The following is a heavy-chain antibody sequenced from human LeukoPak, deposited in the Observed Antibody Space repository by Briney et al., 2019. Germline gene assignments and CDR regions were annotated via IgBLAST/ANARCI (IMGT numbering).Heavy chain of an antibody. J-gene: IGHJ4*02. D-gene: IGHD6-6*01. Sequence: SETLSLTCTVPGGSISSSSYYWGWIRQPPGKGLGWIGSIYYSGSTYYNPSLKSRVTISVDTSKNQFSLRLSSVTAADTAVYYCAREVAARPYIDYWGQGTLVTVSS. V-gene: IGHV4-39*07. CDR1: GGSISSSSYY. CDR2: IYYSGST. CDR3: AREVAARPYIDY.